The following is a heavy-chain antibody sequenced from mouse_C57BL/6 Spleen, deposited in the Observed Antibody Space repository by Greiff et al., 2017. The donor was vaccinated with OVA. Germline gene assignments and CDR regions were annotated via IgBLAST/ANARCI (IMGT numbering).Heavy chain of an antibody. V-gene: IGHV1-74*01. J-gene: IGHJ3*01. CDR2: IHPYDSDT. D-gene: IGHD1-1*01. Sequence: QVQLQQPGAELVKPGASVKVSCKASGYTFTSYWMHWVKQRPGQGLEWIGRIHPYDSDTNYNQKFKGKATLTVDKSSSTAYMQLSSLTSEDSAVYYCAIGYYYGSCYLAYWGQGTLVTVSA. CDR1: GYTFTSYW. CDR3: AIGYYYGSCYLAY.